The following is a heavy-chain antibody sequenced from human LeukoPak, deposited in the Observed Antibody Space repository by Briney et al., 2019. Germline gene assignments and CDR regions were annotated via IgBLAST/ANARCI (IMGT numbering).Heavy chain of an antibody. D-gene: IGHD3-10*01. CDR3: ARDPGGSGSYDY. Sequence: SETLSLTCTVSGGSISSGGYYWSWIRQHPGKGLEWIGYIYYSGSTYYNPSLKSRVTMSVDTSKNQFSLKLSSVTAADTAVYYCARDPGGSGSYDYWGQGTLVTVSS. V-gene: IGHV4-31*03. CDR2: IYYSGST. J-gene: IGHJ4*02. CDR1: GGSISSGGYY.